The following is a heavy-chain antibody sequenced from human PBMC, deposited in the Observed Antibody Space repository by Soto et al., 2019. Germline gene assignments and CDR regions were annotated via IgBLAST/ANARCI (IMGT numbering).Heavy chain of an antibody. J-gene: IGHJ4*02. Sequence: QLQLQESGPGLVKPSETLSLTCTVSGGSVTTSVYYWGWIRQPPGKGLEWIWSVYYSGTTSYKPSLKSRVTISVDTSKNQFSLNLNSVTAADTAVYYCARHGPSAGSCLFDYWGQGTLVTVSS. CDR3: ARHGPSAGSCLFDY. D-gene: IGHD2-15*01. CDR1: GGSVTTSVYY. V-gene: IGHV4-39*01. CDR2: VYYSGTT.